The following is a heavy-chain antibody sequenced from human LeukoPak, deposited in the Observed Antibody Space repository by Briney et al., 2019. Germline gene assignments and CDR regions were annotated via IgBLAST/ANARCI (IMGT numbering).Heavy chain of an antibody. J-gene: IGHJ4*02. CDR3: ARPSSSWRYYFDY. Sequence: GEINHILSTNYNPSLKSRVTISVDTSKNQFSLKLSSVTAADTAVYYCARPSSSWRYYFDYWGQGTLVTVSS. D-gene: IGHD6-13*01. V-gene: IGHV4-34*01. CDR2: INHILST.